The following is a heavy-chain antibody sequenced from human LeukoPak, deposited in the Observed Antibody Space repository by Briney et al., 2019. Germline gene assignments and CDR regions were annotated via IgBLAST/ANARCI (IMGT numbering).Heavy chain of an antibody. Sequence: PSETLSLTCAVYGGSFSGYYWSWIRQPPGKGLEWIGEINHSGSTNYNPSLKSRVTISVDTSKNQFSLKPSSVTAADTAVYYCARGFMVAMFDYWGQGTLVTVSS. CDR2: INHSGST. CDR3: ARGFMVAMFDY. J-gene: IGHJ4*02. D-gene: IGHD2-15*01. V-gene: IGHV4-34*01. CDR1: GGSFSGYY.